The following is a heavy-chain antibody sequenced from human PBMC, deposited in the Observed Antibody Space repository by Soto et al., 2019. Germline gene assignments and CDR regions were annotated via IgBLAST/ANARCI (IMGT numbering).Heavy chain of an antibody. V-gene: IGHV1-2*04. CDR1: GYTFTGYY. CDR3: TRERSGCWFDP. CDR2: INLNSGGT. Sequence: ASVKVSCKASGYTFTGYYMHWVRQAPGQGLEWMGWINLNSGGTNYAQKFQGWVTMTRDTSISTAYMELSRLRSDDAAVYYCTRERSGCWFDPWGQGTLVTVSS. J-gene: IGHJ5*02. D-gene: IGHD6-19*01.